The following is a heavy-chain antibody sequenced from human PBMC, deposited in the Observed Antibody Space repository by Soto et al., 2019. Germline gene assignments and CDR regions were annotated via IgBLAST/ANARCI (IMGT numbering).Heavy chain of an antibody. V-gene: IGHV4-59*01. CDR2: LYYSDNT. Sequence: SETLSLTCTVSGGSISPFYWSWVRQPPGKGLEWIGYLYYSDNTNYNPSLKSRVTISVDASKNQVSLRLTSATAADTAVYYCARVGGVAARTFDYWGQGTVVTVSS. J-gene: IGHJ4*02. CDR1: GGSISPFY. CDR3: ARVGGVAARTFDY. D-gene: IGHD3-16*01.